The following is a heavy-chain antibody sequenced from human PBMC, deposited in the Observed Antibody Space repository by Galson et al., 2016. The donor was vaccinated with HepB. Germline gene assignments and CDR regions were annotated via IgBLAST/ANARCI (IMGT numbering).Heavy chain of an antibody. CDR2: IFYTGRT. CDR1: GGSVSNDNVF. V-gene: IGHV4-61*01. CDR3: ARVARRGGSGTYDS. D-gene: IGHD3-10*01. J-gene: IGHJ4*02. Sequence: SETLSLTCNVSGGSVSNDNVFWSWIRQPPGKSLEWIGNIFYTGRTNYSPSLRSRVTMSVDTSTNRFSLTLSSVTAADTAVDFCARVARRGGSGTYDSWGPGILVTVSS.